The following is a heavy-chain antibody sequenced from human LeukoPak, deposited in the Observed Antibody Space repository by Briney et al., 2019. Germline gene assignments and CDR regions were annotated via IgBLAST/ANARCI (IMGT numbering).Heavy chain of an antibody. V-gene: IGHV4-4*02. CDR2: VHLSGRT. J-gene: IGHJ4*02. CDR1: GGSISSTNW. Sequence: KPSETLSLTCGVSGGSISSTNWWTWVRQPPGEGLEWIGEVHLSGRTNYNPSLESRVTMSVDMSENHISLKLTSVTAADTAVYYCAREGGPYRPLDYSGQGTLVTVSS. CDR3: AREGGPYRPLDY.